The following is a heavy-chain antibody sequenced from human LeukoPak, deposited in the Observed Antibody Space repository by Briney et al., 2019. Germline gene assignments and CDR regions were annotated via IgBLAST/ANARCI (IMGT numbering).Heavy chain of an antibody. D-gene: IGHD4-17*01. CDR1: GFTFSSYS. V-gene: IGHV3-21*01. CDR2: ISSSSSYI. J-gene: IGHJ6*02. Sequence: GGSLRLSCAASGFTFSSYSMNWVRQAPGKGLEWVSSISSSSSYIYYADSVKGRFTISRDNAKNSLYLQMNSLRAEDTAVYYCARDYNGDYAPPSRGMDVWGQGTTVTVSS. CDR3: ARDYNGDYAPPSRGMDV.